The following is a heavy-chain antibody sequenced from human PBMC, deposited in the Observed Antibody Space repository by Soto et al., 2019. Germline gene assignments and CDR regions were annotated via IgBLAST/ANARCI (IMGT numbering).Heavy chain of an antibody. J-gene: IGHJ6*02. CDR1: GGSFSSFA. Sequence: QVQLVQSGAEVRKPGSSVKVSCKASGGSFSSFAFSWVRQAPGQGLEWMGGIIPMFGSANYAQEFLGRVTFTADDSTNTTFLGIYGLTIEDPAFYYCAVSLYGVVLHYYYRMDVWGPGTSVTVSS. CDR2: IIPMFGSA. V-gene: IGHV1-69*01. D-gene: IGHD3-3*01. CDR3: AVSLYGVVLHYYYRMDV.